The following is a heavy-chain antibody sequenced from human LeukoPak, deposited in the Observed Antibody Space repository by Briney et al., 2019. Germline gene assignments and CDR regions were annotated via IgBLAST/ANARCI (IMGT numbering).Heavy chain of an antibody. D-gene: IGHD3-3*01. CDR3: ARGATLITIVGVVFSDFDH. Sequence: PSQTLSLTCTVSGGSISRGDYYWRWIRQPPGKGLQWIGYIYHSGNTYYNPSPKSGLTILVDTRRNQFSLKLRSVTAADTAVNYFARGATLITIVGVVFSDFDHWGQGTLVTVST. CDR1: GGSISRGDYY. CDR2: IYHSGNT. V-gene: IGHV4-30-4*08. J-gene: IGHJ4*01.